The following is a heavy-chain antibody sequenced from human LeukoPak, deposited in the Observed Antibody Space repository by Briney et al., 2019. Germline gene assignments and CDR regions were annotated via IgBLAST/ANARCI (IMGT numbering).Heavy chain of an antibody. J-gene: IGHJ4*02. CDR2: INHSGST. V-gene: IGHV4-34*01. Sequence: SETLPLTCAVYGGSFSGYYWSWIRQPPGKGLEWIGEINHSGSTNYNPSLKSRVTISVDTSKNQFSLKLSSVTAADTAVYYCASLEYPYWGQGTLVTVSS. D-gene: IGHD2/OR15-2a*01. CDR1: GGSFSGYY. CDR3: ASLEYPY.